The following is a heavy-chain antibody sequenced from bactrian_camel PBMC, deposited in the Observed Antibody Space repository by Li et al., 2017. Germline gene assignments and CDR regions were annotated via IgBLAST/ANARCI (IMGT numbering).Heavy chain of an antibody. V-gene: IGHV3S31*01. J-gene: IGHJ4*01. CDR1: GRTHLGC. CDR2: IYTAAGNT. Sequence: DVQLVESGGGSAQAGGSLRLSCTISGRTHLGCMGWFRQGTGKEREGLAVIYTAAGNTFVADSVKGRFTISHVNANNTLHLQMNSLKPEDTAVYYCAADLGWCGSRPLQREFRNWGQGTQVTVS. CDR3: AADLGWCGSRPLQREFRN. D-gene: IGHD2*01.